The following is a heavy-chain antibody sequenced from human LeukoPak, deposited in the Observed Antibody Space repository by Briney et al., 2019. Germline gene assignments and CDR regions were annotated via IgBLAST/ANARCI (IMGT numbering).Heavy chain of an antibody. CDR3: AGGSLLWGAFDI. J-gene: IGHJ3*02. Sequence: PGGSLRLSCAASGFTVSSNYMNWVRQAPGRGLEWVSSVSSSSGYIYYADSVKGRFTISRDNAKNSLYLQMNSLRAEDTAVYYCAGGSLLWGAFDIWGQGTMVTVSS. CDR2: VSSSSGYI. V-gene: IGHV3-21*01. D-gene: IGHD2-2*01. CDR1: GFTVSSNY.